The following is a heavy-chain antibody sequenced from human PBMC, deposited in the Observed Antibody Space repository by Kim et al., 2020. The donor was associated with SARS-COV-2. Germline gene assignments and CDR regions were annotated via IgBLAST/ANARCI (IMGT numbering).Heavy chain of an antibody. CDR3: ARESLVVAVPYYFDY. CDR2: IKQDGSEK. Sequence: GGSLRLSCAASGFTFSSYWMSWVRQAPGKGLEWVANIKQDGSEKYYVDSVKGRFTISRDNAENSLYLQMNSLRTEDTAVYYCARESLVVAVPYYFDYWGQGTLVTVSS. CDR1: GFTFSSYW. D-gene: IGHD6-19*01. V-gene: IGHV3-7*03. J-gene: IGHJ4*02.